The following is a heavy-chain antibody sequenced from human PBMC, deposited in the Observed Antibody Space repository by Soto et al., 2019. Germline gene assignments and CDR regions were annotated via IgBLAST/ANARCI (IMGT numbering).Heavy chain of an antibody. Sequence: ASVKVSCKASGYTFTSYDINWVRQATGQGLEWMGWMNPNSGNTGYAQKFQGRVTMTRNTSISTAYMELSSLRSEDTAVYYCAKDYYGDYVGQNWFDPWGQGTLVTVSS. CDR2: MNPNSGNT. CDR3: AKDYYGDYVGQNWFDP. V-gene: IGHV1-8*01. D-gene: IGHD4-17*01. J-gene: IGHJ5*02. CDR1: GYTFTSYD.